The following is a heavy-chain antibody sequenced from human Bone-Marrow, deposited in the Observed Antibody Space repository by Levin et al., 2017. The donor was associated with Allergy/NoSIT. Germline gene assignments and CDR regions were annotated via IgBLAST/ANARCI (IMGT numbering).Heavy chain of an antibody. Sequence: GGSLRLSCAASGFTFSGSAMHWVRQASGKGLEWVGRIRSKANNYATAYAASVKGRFSISRDDTKNTAYLQMNSLKTEDTAVYYCTRLAATTLETDFDSWGQGTLVTVSS. V-gene: IGHV3-73*01. D-gene: IGHD4-23*01. CDR3: TRLAATTLETDFDS. CDR2: IRSKANNYAT. J-gene: IGHJ4*02. CDR1: GFTFSGSA.